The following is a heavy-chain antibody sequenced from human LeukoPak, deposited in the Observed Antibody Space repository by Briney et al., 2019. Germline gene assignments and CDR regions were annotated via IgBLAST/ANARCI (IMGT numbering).Heavy chain of an antibody. CDR2: IYYSGTT. Sequence: KASETLSLTCTVSGDSISSNSYYWGWIRQPPGKGLQWIGSIYYSGTTYCNPSLKSRVTISVDASKNQFSLKLSSVTAADTAVYYCARHLVGAAEFHYWGQGTLVTASS. J-gene: IGHJ4*02. CDR3: ARHLVGAAEFHY. D-gene: IGHD1-26*01. V-gene: IGHV4-39*01. CDR1: GDSISSNSYY.